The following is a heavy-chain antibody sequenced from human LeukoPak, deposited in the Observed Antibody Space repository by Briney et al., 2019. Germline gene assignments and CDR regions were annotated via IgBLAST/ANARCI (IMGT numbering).Heavy chain of an antibody. Sequence: SETLSLTCAVYGGSFSGYYWSWIRQPPGKGLEWIGEISHSGSTNNNPSLKSRVTISVDTSKNQFSLKLSSVTAADTAVYYCARALAQGIICSGGSCYRNRYYYYYGMDVWGQGTTVTVSS. CDR1: GGSFSGYY. CDR2: ISHSGST. D-gene: IGHD2-15*01. V-gene: IGHV4-34*01. CDR3: ARALAQGIICSGGSCYRNRYYYYYGMDV. J-gene: IGHJ6*02.